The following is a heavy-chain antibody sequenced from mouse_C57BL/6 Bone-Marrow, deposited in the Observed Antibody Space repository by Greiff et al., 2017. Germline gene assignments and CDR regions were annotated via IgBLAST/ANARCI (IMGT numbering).Heavy chain of an antibody. D-gene: IGHD1-1*01. CDR3: ARSSDYYGSSYDFDY. V-gene: IGHV1-63*01. J-gene: IGHJ2*01. CDR1: GYTFTNYW. Sequence: VPLQQSGAELVRPGTSVKMSCKASGYTFTNYWIGWAKQRPGHGLEWIGDIYPGGGYTNYNEKFKGKATLTADKSSSTAYMQFSSLTSEDSAIXYCARSSDYYGSSYDFDYWGQGTTLTVSS. CDR2: IYPGGGYT.